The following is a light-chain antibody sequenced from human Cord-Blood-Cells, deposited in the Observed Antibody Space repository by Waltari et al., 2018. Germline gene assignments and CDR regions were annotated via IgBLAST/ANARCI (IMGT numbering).Light chain of an antibody. CDR1: QSVSSSY. J-gene: IGKJ1*01. Sequence: EIVLTQSPGTLSLSPGERFTLSCRASQSVSSSYLAWYQQKPGQAPRLLIYGASSRATGIPDRFSGSGSGTDFTLTISRLEPEDFAVYYCQQYGSSPQTFGQGTKVEIK. V-gene: IGKV3-20*01. CDR3: QQYGSSPQT. CDR2: GAS.